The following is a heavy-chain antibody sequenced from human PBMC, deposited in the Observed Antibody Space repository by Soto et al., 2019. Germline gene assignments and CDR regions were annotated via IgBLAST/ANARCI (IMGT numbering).Heavy chain of an antibody. D-gene: IGHD3-22*01. CDR3: ATVTYYYDSSGYSNFDY. J-gene: IGHJ4*02. Sequence: PGESLKISCKGSGYSFTSYWISWVRQMPGKGLEWTGRIDPSDSYTNYSPSFQGHVTISADKSISTAYLQWSSLKASDTAMYYCATVTYYYDSSGYSNFDYWGQGTLVTVSS. V-gene: IGHV5-10-1*01. CDR2: IDPSDSYT. CDR1: GYSFTSYW.